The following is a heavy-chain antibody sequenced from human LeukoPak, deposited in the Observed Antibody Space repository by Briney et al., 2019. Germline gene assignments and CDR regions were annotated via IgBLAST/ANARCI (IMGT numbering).Heavy chain of an antibody. D-gene: IGHD3-10*01. CDR1: GFTFSSHW. Sequence: PGGSLILSCAASGFTFSSHWMHWARQGPGKGLVWVSRINGDETSTAYADSVKGRFTISRDNAKNTLHLQMSSLRVEDTAVYYCVKDSSSGSYFDYWGQGTLVTVSS. J-gene: IGHJ4*02. CDR2: INGDETST. CDR3: VKDSSSGSYFDY. V-gene: IGHV3-74*01.